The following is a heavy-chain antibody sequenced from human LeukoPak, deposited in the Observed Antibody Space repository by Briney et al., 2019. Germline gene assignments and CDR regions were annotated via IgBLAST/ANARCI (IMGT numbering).Heavy chain of an antibody. V-gene: IGHV4-59*13. CDR1: GGSISNYY. CDR3: ARVQSSGYSDY. Sequence: SETLSLTCTVSGGSISNYYWSWIRQSPGKGLEWIGYIYYSGSTNCNPSLRSRVTISVGTSKNKFSLKLTSVTAADTAVYFCARVQSSGYSDYWGQGTLVTVSS. CDR2: IYYSGST. D-gene: IGHD3-22*01. J-gene: IGHJ4*02.